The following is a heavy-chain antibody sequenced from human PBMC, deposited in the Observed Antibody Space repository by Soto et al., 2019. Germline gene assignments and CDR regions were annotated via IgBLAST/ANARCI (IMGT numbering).Heavy chain of an antibody. CDR1: GFTFRSFT. V-gene: IGHV3-21*01. J-gene: IGHJ5*02. D-gene: IGHD6-13*01. CDR2: ISSNSAYI. CDR3: TRDASRDSSARGWFDP. Sequence: PCGSLRLSCAASGFTFRSFTMNCVLEAPGKGLEWVSTISSNSAYIYYTDALRGRFTISRDNAKNSLHLQMNSLRAEDTAVYYCTRDASRDSSARGWFDPWGPGTLVTVSS.